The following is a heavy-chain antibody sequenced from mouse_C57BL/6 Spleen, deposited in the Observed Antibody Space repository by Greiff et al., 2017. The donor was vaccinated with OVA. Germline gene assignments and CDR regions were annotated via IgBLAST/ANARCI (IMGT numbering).Heavy chain of an antibody. CDR2: LSSGGDYI. D-gene: IGHD2-4*01. Sequence: EVKLMESGEGLVKPGGSLKLSCAASGFTFSSYAMSWVRQTPEKRLEWVAYLSSGGDYIYYADTVQGRFTSSRDNSRNTLDLQMSSLKSEDTAMYYCTRDDYQFAYWGQGTLVTVSA. CDR1: GFTFSSYA. J-gene: IGHJ3*01. CDR3: TRDDYQFAY. V-gene: IGHV5-9-1*02.